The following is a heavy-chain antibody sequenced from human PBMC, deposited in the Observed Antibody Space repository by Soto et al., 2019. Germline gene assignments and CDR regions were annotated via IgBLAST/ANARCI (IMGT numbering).Heavy chain of an antibody. CDR1: GFTLSSYN. CDR3: AKDRSEAVAGTSGGMDV. CDR2: ISYDGSNK. D-gene: IGHD6-19*01. Sequence: PEGSLKLTCVASGFTLSSYNMHWVRQAPGKGLEWVAVISYDGSNKYYADSVKGRFTISRDNSKNTLYLQMNSLRAEDTAVYYCAKDRSEAVAGTSGGMDVWGQGTTVTVSS. V-gene: IGHV3-30*18. J-gene: IGHJ6*02.